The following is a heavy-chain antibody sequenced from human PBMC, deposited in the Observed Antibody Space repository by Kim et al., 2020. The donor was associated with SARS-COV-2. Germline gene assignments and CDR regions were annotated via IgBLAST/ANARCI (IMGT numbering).Heavy chain of an antibody. D-gene: IGHD5-18*01. Sequence: GGSLRLSCAASGFTVSSNYMSWVRQAPGKGLEWVSVIYSGGSTYYADSVKGRFTISRDNSKNTLYLQMNSLRAEDTAVYYCARAEYGYSYGPPWYFDLWGRGTLVTVSS. J-gene: IGHJ2*01. CDR2: IYSGGST. CDR3: ARAEYGYSYGPPWYFDL. CDR1: GFTVSSNY. V-gene: IGHV3-66*01.